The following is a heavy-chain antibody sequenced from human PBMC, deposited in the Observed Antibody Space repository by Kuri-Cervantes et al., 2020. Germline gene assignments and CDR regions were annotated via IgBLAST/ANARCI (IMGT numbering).Heavy chain of an antibody. J-gene: IGHJ4*02. D-gene: IGHD3-16*01. V-gene: IGHV3-48*01. CDR1: GFTFSNYG. CDR3: ARDRRGGAPTSYYDY. Sequence: GESLKISCAASGFTFSNYGMSWVRQSPGRGLEWVSYVSTSGSSIYYADSVKGRFTISRDNAKNSLYLQMDSLRAEDTAVYYCARDRRGGAPTSYYDYWGQGTLVTVSS. CDR2: VSTSGSSI.